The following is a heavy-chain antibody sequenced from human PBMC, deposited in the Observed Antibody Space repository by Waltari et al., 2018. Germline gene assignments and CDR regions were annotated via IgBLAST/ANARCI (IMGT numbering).Heavy chain of an antibody. V-gene: IGHV4-59*01. CDR3: ARGAYSGSRGHWFDP. CDR2: IYYSGST. Sequence: QVQLQESGPGLVKPSETLSLTCTVSGGSISSYYWSWIRQPPGKGLEWIGYIYYSGSTNYNPSLKSRVTISVDTSKNQFSLKLSSVTAADTAVYYWARGAYSGSRGHWFDPWGQGTLVTVSS. J-gene: IGHJ5*02. D-gene: IGHD1-26*01. CDR1: GGSISSYY.